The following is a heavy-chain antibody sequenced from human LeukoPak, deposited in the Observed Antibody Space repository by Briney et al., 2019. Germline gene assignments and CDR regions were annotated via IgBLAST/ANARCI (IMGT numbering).Heavy chain of an antibody. CDR1: GGSISSYY. Sequence: PSETLSLTCTVSGGSISSYYWSWIRQPPGKGLEWIGYIYTSGSTNYNPSLKSRVTISVDTSKNQFSLKLSSVTAADTAVYYCARGGYWNYFLFDYWRQGTLVTVSA. D-gene: IGHD1-7*01. CDR3: ARGGYWNYFLFDY. J-gene: IGHJ4*02. V-gene: IGHV4-4*09. CDR2: IYTSGST.